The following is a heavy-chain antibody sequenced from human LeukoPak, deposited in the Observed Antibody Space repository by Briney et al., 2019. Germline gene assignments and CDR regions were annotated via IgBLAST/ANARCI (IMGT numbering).Heavy chain of an antibody. Sequence: ASVKVSCKASGYTFTSYGISWVRQARGKGLEWMGWISALTGDTNYAQKFQGRLTMTTDTSTDTAYMEMRSLRSDDTAVYYCAREATGRAFDPWGQGTLVVVSS. D-gene: IGHD1-14*01. J-gene: IGHJ5*02. CDR1: GYTFTSYG. V-gene: IGHV1-18*01. CDR2: ISALTGDT. CDR3: AREATGRAFDP.